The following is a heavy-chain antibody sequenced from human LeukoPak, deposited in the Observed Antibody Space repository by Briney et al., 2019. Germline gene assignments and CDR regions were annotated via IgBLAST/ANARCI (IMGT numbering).Heavy chain of an antibody. J-gene: IGHJ6*03. D-gene: IGHD2-2*01. CDR3: ARMLRCSSTSCYSARYYYYMDV. Sequence: ASVKVSCKASGYTFTSYGISWVRQAPGQGLEWMGWTSAYNGNTNYAQKLQGRVTMTTDTSTSTTYMELRSLRSDDTAVYYCARMLRCSSTSCYSARYYYYMDVWGKGTTVTVSS. V-gene: IGHV1-18*01. CDR2: TSAYNGNT. CDR1: GYTFTSYG.